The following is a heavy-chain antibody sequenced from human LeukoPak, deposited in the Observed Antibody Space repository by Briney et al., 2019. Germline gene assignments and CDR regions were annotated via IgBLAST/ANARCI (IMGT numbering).Heavy chain of an antibody. J-gene: IGHJ6*03. V-gene: IGHV3-23*01. Sequence: GGSLRLSCAASGFSFNSFGMSWVRQTPGKGLEWVSSIHSRGDNTHYADSLEGRFTISRDTRKNTVYLQMNRPRVEDTATYYCARQILRGSYFYYLDVWGTGTPVTVSS. D-gene: IGHD3-10*01. CDR1: GFSFNSFG. CDR3: ARQILRGSYFYYLDV. CDR2: IHSRGDNT.